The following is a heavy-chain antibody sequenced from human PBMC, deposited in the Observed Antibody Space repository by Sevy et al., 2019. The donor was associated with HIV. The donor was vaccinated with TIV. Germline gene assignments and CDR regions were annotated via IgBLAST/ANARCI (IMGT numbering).Heavy chain of an antibody. D-gene: IGHD2-2*02. Sequence: SETLSLTCTVSGGSISSGGYYWSWIRQHPGKGLEWIGYIYYSGSTYYNPSLKSRVTISVDTSKNQFSLKLSSVTAADTAVYYCAGGGGCSSTSCYTDYYYGMDVWGQGTTVTVSS. J-gene: IGHJ6*02. V-gene: IGHV4-31*03. CDR1: GGSISSGGYY. CDR2: IYYSGST. CDR3: AGGGGCSSTSCYTDYYYGMDV.